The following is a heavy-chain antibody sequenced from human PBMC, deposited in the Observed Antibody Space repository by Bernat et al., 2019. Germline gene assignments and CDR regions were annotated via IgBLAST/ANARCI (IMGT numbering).Heavy chain of an antibody. CDR3: ARLSEYSSGWFYFDY. J-gene: IGHJ4*02. CDR1: GGSISSSSYY. D-gene: IGHD6-19*01. CDR2: IYYSGST. Sequence: QLQLQESGPGLVKPSETLSLTCTVSGGSISSSSYYWGWIRQPPGKGLEWIGSIYYSGSTYYNPSLKSRVTTSVDTSKNQFSLKLSSVTAADTAVYYCARLSEYSSGWFYFDYWGQGTLVTVSS. V-gene: IGHV4-39*01.